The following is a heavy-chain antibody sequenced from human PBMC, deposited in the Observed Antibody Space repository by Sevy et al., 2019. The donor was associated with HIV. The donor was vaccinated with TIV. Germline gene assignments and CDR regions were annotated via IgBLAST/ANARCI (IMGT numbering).Heavy chain of an antibody. Sequence: SETLSLTCSVSGASVSSGSFFWTWIRQVPGKGLEWIGYIYYSGSTNYNPSLKSRVTFSVDTSKNQFSLKLRSVTAADTAVYYCARDQAESSSTGGLDSWGPGALVTVSS. CDR3: ARDQAESSSTGGLDS. D-gene: IGHD6-6*01. J-gene: IGHJ4*02. CDR1: GASVSSGSFF. V-gene: IGHV4-61*01. CDR2: IYYSGST.